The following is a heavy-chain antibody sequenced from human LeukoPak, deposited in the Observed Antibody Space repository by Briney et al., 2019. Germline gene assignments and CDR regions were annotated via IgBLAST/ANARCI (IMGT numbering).Heavy chain of an antibody. D-gene: IGHD1-26*01. CDR2: IKRTTDGGTT. CDR3: FVGATRGNWFDP. V-gene: IGHV3-15*07. CDR1: GFTFRIHW. Sequence: PGGSLRLSCAASGFTFRIHWMHWVRLAQGRGLVRVARIKRTTDGGTTDYAAPVKVRFTISRDGSKNTLYLQMNSLKTEDTAVYYCFVGATRGNWFDPWGQGTLVTVSS. J-gene: IGHJ5*02.